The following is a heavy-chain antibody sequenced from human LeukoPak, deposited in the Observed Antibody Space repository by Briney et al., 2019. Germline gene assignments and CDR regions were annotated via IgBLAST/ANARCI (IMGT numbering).Heavy chain of an antibody. V-gene: IGHV3-30*02. D-gene: IGHD1-26*01. CDR1: GFTFSSYG. Sequence: GGSLRLSCAASGFTFSSYGMHWVRQAPGKGLEWVAVIRYDGSNKYYADSVKGRFTISRDNSKNPLYLQMNSLRAEDTAGYYSAKGRRVSIVGLNAFDIWGQGTMVTVSS. CDR3: AKGRRVSIVGLNAFDI. CDR2: IRYDGSNK. J-gene: IGHJ3*02.